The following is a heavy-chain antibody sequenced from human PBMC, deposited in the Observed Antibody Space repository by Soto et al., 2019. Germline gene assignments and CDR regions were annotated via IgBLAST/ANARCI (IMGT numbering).Heavy chain of an antibody. J-gene: IGHJ6*02. CDR1: GYTFTSYD. CDR2: MNPNSGNT. V-gene: IGHV1-8*02. CDR3: ARVWCSGGSCYAYYYYGMDV. Sequence: APVEVSCKASGYTFTSYDINWVRQATGQGLEWMGWMNPNSGNTGYAQKFQGRVTMTRNTSISTAYMELSSLRSEDTAVYYCARVWCSGGSCYAYYYYGMDVWGQGTTVTVSS. D-gene: IGHD2-15*01.